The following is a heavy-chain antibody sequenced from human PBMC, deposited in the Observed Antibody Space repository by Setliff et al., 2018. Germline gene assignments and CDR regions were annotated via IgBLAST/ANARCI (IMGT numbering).Heavy chain of an antibody. CDR1: GDSINSGTYY. J-gene: IGHJ5*02. D-gene: IGHD3-3*01. V-gene: IGHV4-61*02. Sequence: SETLSLTCSVSGDSINSGTYYWSWFRQSAEKGLEWIGRIYTGGSTIYNPSLKSRVTISLDTSKNHFSLTLTSVTAADTAVYYCARGRGLEWLPESWFDPWGQGTLVTVSS. CDR2: IYTGGST. CDR3: ARGRGLEWLPESWFDP.